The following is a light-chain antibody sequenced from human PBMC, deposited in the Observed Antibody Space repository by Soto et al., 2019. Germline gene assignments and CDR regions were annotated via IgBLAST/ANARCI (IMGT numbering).Light chain of an antibody. CDR3: QVWDTSTEHVV. CDR1: NIGSKS. J-gene: IGLJ2*01. CDR2: DNS. Sequence: SYDLTQPPSVSVAPGQTAGVTCGGNNIGSKSVHWYQQKPGQAPVLVVYDNSDRPSGIPARFSGSNSGNTATLIISRVEAGDEADYYCQVWDTSTEHVVFGGGTKLTVL. V-gene: IGLV3-21*02.